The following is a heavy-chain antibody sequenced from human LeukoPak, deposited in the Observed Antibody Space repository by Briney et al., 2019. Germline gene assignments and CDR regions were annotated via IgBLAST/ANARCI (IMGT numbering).Heavy chain of an antibody. Sequence: PGRSLRLSCAASGFNFTNHDIHWVRQAPGKGLEWVAVISFDGSNDYYADSAKGRFTISRDNSKNTLYLQMNSLRPEDTAIYYCAKAAGSSSSPYFDYWGQGTLVTVSS. V-gene: IGHV3-30*18. CDR2: ISFDGSND. J-gene: IGHJ4*02. CDR3: AKAAGSSSSPYFDY. CDR1: GFNFTNHD. D-gene: IGHD6-6*01.